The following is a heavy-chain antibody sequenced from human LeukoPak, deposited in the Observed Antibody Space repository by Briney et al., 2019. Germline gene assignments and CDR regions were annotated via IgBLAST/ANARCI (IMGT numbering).Heavy chain of an antibody. Sequence: GGSLRLSCAVCGFTFSYYSVNWVRQAPGKGVEWVSYITSDGSTTYYADSVQGRFTDSRDNAKNSLYLQMNSLRDEDTAVYYCAFRPLGDCSSSTCYAFDYWGRGTLVTVSS. CDR1: GFTFSYYS. V-gene: IGHV3-48*02. D-gene: IGHD2-2*01. J-gene: IGHJ4*02. CDR3: AFRPLGDCSSSTCYAFDY. CDR2: ITSDGSTT.